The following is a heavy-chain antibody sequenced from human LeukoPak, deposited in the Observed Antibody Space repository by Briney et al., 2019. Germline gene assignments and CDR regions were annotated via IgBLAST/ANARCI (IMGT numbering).Heavy chain of an antibody. CDR3: ARSKNGKYDY. CDR1: GDSISSSGYY. V-gene: IGHV4-39*07. Sequence: SETLSLTCSVSGDSISSSGYYWGWIRQPPGKGLEWIGSMYYGGNTYYNASLKSRVTISVDTSKNLFSLKLNSVTAADTGVYYCARSKNGKYDYWGQGTLVTVPS. D-gene: IGHD1-26*01. CDR2: MYYGGNT. J-gene: IGHJ4*02.